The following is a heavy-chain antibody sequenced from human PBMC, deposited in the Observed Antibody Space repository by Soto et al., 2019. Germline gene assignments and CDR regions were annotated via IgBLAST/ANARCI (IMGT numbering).Heavy chain of an antibody. D-gene: IGHD6-13*01. CDR3: ARRSDTAGYYYGMDV. CDR1: GYSFTSYW. Sequence: GESLKISCKGSGYSFTSYWIGWVRQMPGKGLEWMGIIYPGDSDTRYSPSFQGQVTISADKSISTAYLQWSSLKASDNAMYYCARRSDTAGYYYGMDVWGQGTTVTVSS. V-gene: IGHV5-51*01. CDR2: IYPGDSDT. J-gene: IGHJ6*02.